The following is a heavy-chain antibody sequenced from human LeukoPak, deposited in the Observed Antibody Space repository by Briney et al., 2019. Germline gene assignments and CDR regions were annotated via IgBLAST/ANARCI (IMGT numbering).Heavy chain of an antibody. CDR1: GGSISSSNW. V-gene: IGHV4-4*02. CDR2: IYHSGST. D-gene: IGHD4-23*01. Sequence: SETLSLTCAVSGGSISSSNWWSWVRQPPGKGLEWIGEIYHSGSTNYNPSLKSRVTISVDKSKNQFSLKLSSVTAADTAAYYCARFDYGGNSGGAYWGQGTLVTVSS. J-gene: IGHJ4*02. CDR3: ARFDYGGNSGGAY.